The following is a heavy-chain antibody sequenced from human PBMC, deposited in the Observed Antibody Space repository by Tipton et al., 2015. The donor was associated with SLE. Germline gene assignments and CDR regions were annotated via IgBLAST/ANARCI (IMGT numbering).Heavy chain of an antibody. J-gene: IGHJ4*02. D-gene: IGHD5-12*01. CDR2: INHSGST. Sequence: TLSLTCAVYGGSFSGYYWSWIRQPPGKGLEWIGEINHSGSTNYNPSLKSRVTMSVDTSKNQFSLKLSSVTAADTAVYYCARRLTRYSGYDYFDYWGQGTLVTVSS. V-gene: IGHV4-34*01. CDR3: ARRLTRYSGYDYFDY. CDR1: GGSFSGYY.